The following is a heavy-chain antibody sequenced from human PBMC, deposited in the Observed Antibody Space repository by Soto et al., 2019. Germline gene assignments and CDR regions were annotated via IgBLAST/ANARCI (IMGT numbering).Heavy chain of an antibody. D-gene: IGHD2-15*01. CDR3: ARVFLSGGYSVDN. Sequence: SVKLSHTCTVAGGSISSSDSYLSWNRQPPGKGLEWIGYIYYSRSTYYNPSLTSRLTISLDTSKNQFSLKLSSVTAADTAVYYCARVFLSGGYSVDNWGQGTPVPVSS. V-gene: IGHV4-30-4*01. CDR1: GGSISSSDSY. J-gene: IGHJ4*02. CDR2: IYYSRST.